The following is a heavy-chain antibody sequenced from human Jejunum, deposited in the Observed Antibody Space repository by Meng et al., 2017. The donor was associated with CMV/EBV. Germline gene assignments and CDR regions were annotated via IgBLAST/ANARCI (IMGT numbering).Heavy chain of an antibody. V-gene: IGHV3-7*01. Sequence: GFNVGENWMSWVRQAPGKGLEWVASIKEDGSEKHYVDSVKGRFTISRDNAKNSLYLQMNSLRAEDTAVYYCARGEYQLLFGAFDIWGQGTMVTVSS. CDR2: IKEDGSEK. CDR3: ARGEYQLLFGAFDI. D-gene: IGHD2-2*01. J-gene: IGHJ3*02. CDR1: GFNVGENW.